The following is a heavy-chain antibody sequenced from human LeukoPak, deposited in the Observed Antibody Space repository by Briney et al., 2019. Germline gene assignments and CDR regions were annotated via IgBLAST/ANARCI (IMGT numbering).Heavy chain of an antibody. CDR2: INQDGSEI. J-gene: IGHJ4*02. Sequence: PGGSLRLSCAAAGFAFSGHWMSWVRQAPGKGLEGVANINQDGSEIYYLDSVKGRFTFSRDNAKNSLYLQMNNLRAEDTAVYYCARDGVAAGVYFDCWGQGTLVTVSS. D-gene: IGHD6-13*01. V-gene: IGHV3-7*01. CDR1: GFAFSGHW. CDR3: ARDGVAAGVYFDC.